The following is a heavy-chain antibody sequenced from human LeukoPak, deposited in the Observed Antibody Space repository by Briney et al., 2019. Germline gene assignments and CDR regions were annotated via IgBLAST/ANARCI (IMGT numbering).Heavy chain of an antibody. CDR3: ARETAAGWFDP. J-gene: IGHJ5*02. V-gene: IGHV4-59*01. D-gene: IGHD6-13*01. Sequence: SETLSLTCTVSGGSISSYYWSWIRQPPGKGLEWIGYIYYSGSTNYNPSLKSRVTISVDTSKNQFSLKLSSVTAADTAVYYCARETAAGWFDPWGQGTLVTVSS. CDR2: IYYSGST. CDR1: GGSISSYY.